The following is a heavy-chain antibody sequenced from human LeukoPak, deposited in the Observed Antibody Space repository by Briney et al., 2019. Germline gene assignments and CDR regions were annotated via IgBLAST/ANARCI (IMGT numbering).Heavy chain of an antibody. CDR2: ISYDGSNK. V-gene: IGHV3-30-3*01. Sequence: GRSLRLSCAASGFTFSSYAMHWVRQAPGKGLEWVAVISYDGSNKYYADSVKGRFTISRDNSKNTLYLQMNSLRAEDTAVYYCARDGGDSSSPGYFDYWGQGTLVTVSS. CDR1: GFTFSSYA. D-gene: IGHD6-6*01. J-gene: IGHJ4*02. CDR3: ARDGGDSSSPGYFDY.